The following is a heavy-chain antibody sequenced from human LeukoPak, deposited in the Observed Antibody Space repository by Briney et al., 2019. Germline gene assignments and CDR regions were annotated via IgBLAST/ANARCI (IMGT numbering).Heavy chain of an antibody. CDR2: IYYSGST. CDR1: GGSISSSSYS. J-gene: IGHJ4*02. V-gene: IGHV4-39*01. D-gene: IGHD6-13*01. CDR3: ARNGRIAAAASFIIDY. Sequence: SETLSLTCTVSGGSISSSSYSWGWIRQPPGKGLEWIGSIYYSGSTYYNPSLKSRVTISVDTSKNQFSLKLSSVTAADTAVYYCARNGRIAAAASFIIDYWGQGTLVTVSS.